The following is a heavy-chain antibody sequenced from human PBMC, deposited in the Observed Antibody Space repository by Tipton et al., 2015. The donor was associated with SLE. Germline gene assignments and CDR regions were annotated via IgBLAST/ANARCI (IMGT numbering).Heavy chain of an antibody. J-gene: IGHJ4*02. V-gene: IGHV3-30*04. CDR3: AKVQSGSGSNFDY. CDR2: IRYDGGNK. CDR1: GFTFSSYT. D-gene: IGHD3-10*01. Sequence: SLRLSCAASGFTFSSYTMHWVRQAPGKGLEWVAVIRYDGGNKYYADSVKGRFTISRDNSKNTLYLQMNSLRAEDTAVYYCAKVQSGSGSNFDYWGQGTLVTVSS.